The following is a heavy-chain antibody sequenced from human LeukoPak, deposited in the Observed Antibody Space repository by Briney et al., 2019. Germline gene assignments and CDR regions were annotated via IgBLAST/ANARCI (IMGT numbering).Heavy chain of an antibody. Sequence: GGSLRLSCAASGFSFSINAMTWVRQAPGKGLECVSAITGDGATTYYADSMRGRFTISRDNSKNTLYLQMNSLRAEDTAIYYCAKAYGTNGYFQLPIDFWGQGTLVTVSS. D-gene: IGHD2-8*01. CDR2: ITGDGATT. V-gene: IGHV3-23*01. CDR3: AKAYGTNGYFQLPIDF. CDR1: GFSFSINA. J-gene: IGHJ4*02.